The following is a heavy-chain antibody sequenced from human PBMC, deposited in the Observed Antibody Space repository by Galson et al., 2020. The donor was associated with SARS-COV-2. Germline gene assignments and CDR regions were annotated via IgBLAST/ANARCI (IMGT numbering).Heavy chain of an antibody. CDR1: GGTFSSYA. V-gene: IGHV1-69*13. Sequence: SVKVSCKASGGTFSSYAISWVRQAPGQGLEWMGGIIPIFGTANYAQKFQGRVTITADESTSTAYMELSSLRSEDTAVYYCARGGWGSSSFAGLKFLYYMDVWCKGTTVTVSS. CDR2: IIPIFGTA. CDR3: ARGGWGSSSFAGLKFLYYMDV. D-gene: IGHD6-6*01. J-gene: IGHJ6*03.